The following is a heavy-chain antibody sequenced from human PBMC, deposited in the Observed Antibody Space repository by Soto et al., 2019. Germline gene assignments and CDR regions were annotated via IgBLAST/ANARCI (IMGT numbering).Heavy chain of an antibody. CDR2: IKSKTDGGTT. Sequence: GGSLRLSCAASGFTFSNAWMSWVRQAPGKGLEWVGRIKSKTDGGTTDYAAPVKGRFTISRDDSKNTLYLQMNSLKTEDTAVYYCTTGDTYYDFWSGSSPSPFDYWGQGTLVTVSS. V-gene: IGHV3-15*01. CDR3: TTGDTYYDFWSGSSPSPFDY. D-gene: IGHD3-3*01. CDR1: GFTFSNAW. J-gene: IGHJ4*02.